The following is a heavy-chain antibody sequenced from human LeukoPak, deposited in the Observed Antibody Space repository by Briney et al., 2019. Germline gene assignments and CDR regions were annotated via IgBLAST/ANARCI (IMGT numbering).Heavy chain of an antibody. J-gene: IGHJ4*02. CDR3: ARDRHGMSVSDYFDY. CDR1: GGSISDYY. CDR2: IYTSGST. V-gene: IGHV4-4*07. Sequence: PSETLSLTCTVSGGSISDYYWSWVRQPAGKGLEGIGRIYTSGSTNYNPSLKSRVTISVDTSKNQFSLKLSSVTAADTAVYYCARDRHGMSVSDYFDYWGQGTLVTVSS. D-gene: IGHD6-19*01.